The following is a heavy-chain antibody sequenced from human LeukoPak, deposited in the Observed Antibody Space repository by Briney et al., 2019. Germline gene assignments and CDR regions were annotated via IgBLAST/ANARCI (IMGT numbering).Heavy chain of an antibody. V-gene: IGHV3-30*02. J-gene: IGHJ4*02. CDR3: AKDNDVNPLVVGY. D-gene: IGHD3-22*01. Sequence: GGSLRLSCAASGFAFSRYGIHWVRQAPGKGLEWVAFIPYDGSNKFYADYVKGRFTISRDNSKNMLYLQMNSLRAEDTAIYYCAKDNDVNPLVVGYWGQGILVTVSS. CDR2: IPYDGSNK. CDR1: GFAFSRYG.